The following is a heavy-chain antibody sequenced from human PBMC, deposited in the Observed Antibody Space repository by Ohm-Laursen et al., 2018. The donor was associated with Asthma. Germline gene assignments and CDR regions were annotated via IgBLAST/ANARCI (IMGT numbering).Heavy chain of an antibody. CDR2: GGSYYDGGLK. J-gene: IGHJ4*02. CDR1: GFTFRSYA. CDR3: ARDVMEWYLPAFDF. V-gene: IGHV3-30-3*01. Sequence: SLRLSCTASGFTFRSYAMHWVRQAPGKGLEWVAVGGSYYDGGLKYYADSVNGRFTVSRDDSKNTLYLQMNSLRPDDTAMYYCARDVMEWYLPAFDFWGQGTLVTVSS. D-gene: IGHD3-3*01.